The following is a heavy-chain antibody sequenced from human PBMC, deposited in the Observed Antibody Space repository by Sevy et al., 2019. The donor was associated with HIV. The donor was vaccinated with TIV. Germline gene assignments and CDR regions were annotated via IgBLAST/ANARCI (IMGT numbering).Heavy chain of an antibody. CDR3: AKDNRPATMSNSSYYYYYGMDV. CDR1: GFSFGDYA. Sequence: GGSLRLSCAASGFSFGDYAMHWVRQAPGKGLEWVSGISWNSVSLDYADSLKGRFTISRDNAKNSLLLQMNRLRSEDTALYYCAKDNRPATMSNSSYYYYYGMDVWGQGTTVTVSS. J-gene: IGHJ6*02. D-gene: IGHD6-6*01. V-gene: IGHV3-9*01. CDR2: ISWNSVSL.